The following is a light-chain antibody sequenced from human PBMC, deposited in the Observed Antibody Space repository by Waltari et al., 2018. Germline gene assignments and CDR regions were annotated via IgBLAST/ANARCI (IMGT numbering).Light chain of an antibody. J-gene: IGKJ4*01. CDR1: QSIRNY. V-gene: IGKV3-11*01. Sequence: EVVLTQSPATLYLSPGERAPLSCRASQSIRNYLAWYQQKPVQAPRLLIYDVSKRATDIPARFSGSGSGTDFILTISSLEPEDFAIYYCQQRNNWPLTFGGGTKVEIK. CDR3: QQRNNWPLT. CDR2: DVS.